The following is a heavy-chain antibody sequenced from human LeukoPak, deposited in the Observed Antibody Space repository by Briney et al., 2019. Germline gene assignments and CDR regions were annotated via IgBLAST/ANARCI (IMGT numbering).Heavy chain of an antibody. CDR1: GYIFTTYY. D-gene: IGHD2-15*01. CDR2: INPRGGST. Sequence: ASVKVSCKASGYIFTTYYMHWLRQAPGQGPEWMGIINPRGGSTDYAQKLQGRVTMTTDTSTSTAYMELRSLRSDDTAVYYCAGLLGYCSGGSCYNDAFDIWGQGTMVTVSS. CDR3: AGLLGYCSGGSCYNDAFDI. J-gene: IGHJ3*02. V-gene: IGHV1-46*01.